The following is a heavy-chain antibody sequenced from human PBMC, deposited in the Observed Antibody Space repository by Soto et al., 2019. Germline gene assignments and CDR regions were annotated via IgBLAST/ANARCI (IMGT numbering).Heavy chain of an antibody. CDR2: MNPNSGNT. Sequence: GASVKVSCKASGYTFTSYDINWVRQATGQGLEWMGWMNPNSGNTGYAQKFQGRVTMTRNTSISTAYMELSSLRSEDTVVYYCARAAADVLSVLLLFGLNEGAFDIWGQGTMVTVSS. J-gene: IGHJ3*02. V-gene: IGHV1-8*01. CDR1: GYTFTSYD. D-gene: IGHD3-10*01. CDR3: ARAAADVLSVLLLFGLNEGAFDI.